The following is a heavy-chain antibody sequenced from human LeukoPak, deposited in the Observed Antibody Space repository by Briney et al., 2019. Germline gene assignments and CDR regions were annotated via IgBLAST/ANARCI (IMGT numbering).Heavy chain of an antibody. CDR3: AKGYGWEASYYYYYMDV. CDR1: GFTFSSYS. Sequence: GGSLRLSCAASGFTFSSYSMNWVRQAPGKGLEWVSAISGSGGSTYYADSVKGRFTISRDNSRNTLYLQMKSLRTEDTAVYYCAKGYGWEASYYYYYMDVWGKGTTVTISS. V-gene: IGHV3-23*01. D-gene: IGHD1-26*01. J-gene: IGHJ6*03. CDR2: ISGSGGST.